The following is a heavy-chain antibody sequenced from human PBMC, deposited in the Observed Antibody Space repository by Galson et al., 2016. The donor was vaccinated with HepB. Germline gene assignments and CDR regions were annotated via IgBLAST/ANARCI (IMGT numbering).Heavy chain of an antibody. V-gene: IGHV3-30*14. Sequence: SLRLSCATSGFTFTSYAMHWVRQAPGKGLEWVAVISYDAANKYYADSVKGRFTISRDNSKNTLYLQMNSLRGEGTAVYYCARDRQAFGMATIGVDYWGQGALVTVSS. D-gene: IGHD5-24*01. J-gene: IGHJ4*02. CDR2: ISYDAANK. CDR1: GFTFTSYA. CDR3: ARDRQAFGMATIGVDY.